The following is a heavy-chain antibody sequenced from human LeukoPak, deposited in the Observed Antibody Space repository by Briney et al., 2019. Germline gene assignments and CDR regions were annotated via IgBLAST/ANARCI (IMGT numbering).Heavy chain of an antibody. CDR3: ARRRGSGSYDYYYGMDV. CDR1: GGSFSGYY. Sequence: SETLSLTCAVYGGSFSGYYWSWIRQPPGKGLEWIGEINHSGSTNYNPSLKSRVTISVDTSKNQFSLKLSSVTAADTAVYYCARRRGSGSYDYYYGMDVWGRGTTVTVSS. D-gene: IGHD1-26*01. V-gene: IGHV4-34*01. CDR2: INHSGST. J-gene: IGHJ6*02.